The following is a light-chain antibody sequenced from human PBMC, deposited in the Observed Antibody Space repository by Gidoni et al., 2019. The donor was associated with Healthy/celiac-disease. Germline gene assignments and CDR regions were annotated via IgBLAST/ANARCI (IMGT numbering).Light chain of an antibody. V-gene: IGKV4-1*01. CDR1: QNVLYSSNNKNY. CDR3: QQYYSTPYT. J-gene: IGKJ2*01. Sequence: DIVMTQSPDSLAVSLGERATINCKSSQNVLYSSNNKNYLAWYQQKPGQPPTLLIYWASSRESGVPDRFSGSGSGTDFTLTISSLQAEDVAVYYCQQYYSTPYTFXQXTKLEIK. CDR2: WAS.